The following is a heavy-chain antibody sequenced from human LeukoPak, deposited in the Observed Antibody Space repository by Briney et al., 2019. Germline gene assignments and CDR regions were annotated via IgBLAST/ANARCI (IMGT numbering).Heavy chain of an antibody. CDR1: GYTFTSYG. CDR3: ARVIVGCSGGRCYRCFQH. D-gene: IGHD2-15*01. V-gene: IGHV1-18*01. Sequence: ASVKVSCKASGYTFTSYGISWVRQAPGQGLEWMGWISAYNGNTNYAQKLQGRVTMTTDTSTSTAYMELRSLRSDDTAVYYCARVIVGCSGGRCYRCFQHWGQGTLVTVSS. CDR2: ISAYNGNT. J-gene: IGHJ1*01.